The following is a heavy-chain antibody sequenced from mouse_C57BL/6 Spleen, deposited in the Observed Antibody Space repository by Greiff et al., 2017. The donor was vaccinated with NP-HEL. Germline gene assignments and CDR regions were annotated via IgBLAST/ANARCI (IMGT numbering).Heavy chain of an antibody. J-gene: IGHJ1*03. CDR2: INPYNGGT. CDR1: GYTFTDYY. D-gene: IGHD1-1*01. V-gene: IGHV1-19*01. CDR3: ARGRRNYGSSHWYFDV. Sequence: EVQLQQSGPVLVKPGASVKMSCKASGYTFTDYYMNWVKQSPGKSLEWIGVINPYNGGTSYNQKFKGKATLTVDKSSSTAYMELNSLTSEDSAVYYCARGRRNYGSSHWYFDVWGTGTTVTVSS.